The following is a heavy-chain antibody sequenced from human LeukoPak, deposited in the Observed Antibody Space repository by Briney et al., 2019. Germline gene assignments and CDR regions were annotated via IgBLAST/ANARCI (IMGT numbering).Heavy chain of an antibody. Sequence: GESLKISCKGFGYSFTSYWISWVRQMPGKGLEWMGRIDPSDSYTNYSPSFQGHVTISADKSISTACLQWSSLKASDTAMYYCARLSGEYQLLQYYFDYWGQGSLVTVSS. V-gene: IGHV5-10-1*01. CDR1: GYSFTSYW. D-gene: IGHD2-2*01. CDR3: ARLSGEYQLLQYYFDY. J-gene: IGHJ4*02. CDR2: IDPSDSYT.